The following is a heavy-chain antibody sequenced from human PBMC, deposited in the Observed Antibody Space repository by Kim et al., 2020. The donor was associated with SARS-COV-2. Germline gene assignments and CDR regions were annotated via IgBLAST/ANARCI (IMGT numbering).Heavy chain of an antibody. J-gene: IGHJ4*02. V-gene: IGHV3-9*01. D-gene: IGHD6-19*01. CDR3: AKADYSSGWIDR. Sequence: GGSLRLSCAASGFTFDDYAMHWVRQAPGKGLEWVSGISWNSGSIGYADSVKGRFTISRDNAKNSLYLQMNSLRAEDTALYYCAKADYSSGWIDRWGQGTLVTVSS. CDR2: ISWNSGSI. CDR1: GFTFDDYA.